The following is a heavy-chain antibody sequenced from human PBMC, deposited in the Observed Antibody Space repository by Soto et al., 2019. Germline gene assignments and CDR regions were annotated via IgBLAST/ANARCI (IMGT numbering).Heavy chain of an antibody. J-gene: IGHJ5*02. CDR3: ARGVIDYGDYERGYNWFDP. CDR2: MNPNNGNT. V-gene: IGHV1-8*01. CDR1: GYSFTIYV. D-gene: IGHD4-17*01. Sequence: GSVKVCCKASGYSFTIYVINWVGQGTGQGVGWMGWMNPNNGNTGYAQKFQGRVTMTRNTSISTAYMELSSLRSEDTAVYYCARGVIDYGDYERGYNWFDPWGQGTLVTVSS.